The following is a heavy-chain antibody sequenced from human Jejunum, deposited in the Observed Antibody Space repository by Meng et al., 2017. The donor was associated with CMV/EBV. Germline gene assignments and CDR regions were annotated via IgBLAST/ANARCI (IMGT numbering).Heavy chain of an antibody. CDR1: SFSGYC. J-gene: IGHJ4*02. CDR3: ARGYHGPGIAVTGADIDY. D-gene: IGHD6-19*01. Sequence: SFSGYCGSWISQTPGKGLGWIGEIDHSRSTNYSPSLKSRVTISVDASKSQFSLRLSSVTAADTAIYYCARGYHGPGIAVTGADIDYWGQGTLVTVSS. CDR2: IDHSRST. V-gene: IGHV4-34*01.